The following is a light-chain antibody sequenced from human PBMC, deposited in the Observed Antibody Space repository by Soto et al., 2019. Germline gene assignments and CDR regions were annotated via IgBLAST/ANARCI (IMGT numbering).Light chain of an antibody. CDR3: QTWGTGIHYV. V-gene: IGLV4-69*01. J-gene: IGLJ1*01. CDR1: SGHSSYA. CDR2: LNSDGSH. Sequence: QPVLTQSPSASASLGASVKLTCTLSSGHSSYAIAWHQQQPEKGPRYLMKLNSDGSHSKGDGIPDRFSGSSSGAERYLTISGLQSEVEADYYCQTWGTGIHYVFGTGTKLTVL.